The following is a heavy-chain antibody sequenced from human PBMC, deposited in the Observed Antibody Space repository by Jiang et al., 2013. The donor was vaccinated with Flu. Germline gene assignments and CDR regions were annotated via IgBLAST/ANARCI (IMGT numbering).Heavy chain of an antibody. CDR1: GGSISSGGYY. J-gene: IGHJ3*02. CDR3: ARDFSSQQGRAFDI. D-gene: IGHD6-13*01. Sequence: GLVKPSQTLSLTCTVSGGSISSGGYYWSWIRQHPGKGLEWIGYIYYSGSTYYNPSLKSRVTISVDTSKNQFSLKLSSVTAADTAVYYCARDFSSQQGRAFDIWGQGTMVTVSS. CDR2: IYYSGST. V-gene: IGHV4-31*03.